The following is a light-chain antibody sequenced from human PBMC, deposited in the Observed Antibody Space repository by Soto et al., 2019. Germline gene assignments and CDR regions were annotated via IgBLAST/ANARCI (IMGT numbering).Light chain of an antibody. CDR3: QQYNNYWT. V-gene: IGKV1-5*03. CDR1: QSISYW. CDR2: KAS. J-gene: IGKJ1*01. Sequence: DIQMTQSPSTLSASVGDRVTITCRASQSISYWLAWYQQKPGKAPNLLIYKASSLESGVPSRFSGSGSGTEFTLTLSSLQPDDFATYYCQQYNNYWTFGQGTKVEIK.